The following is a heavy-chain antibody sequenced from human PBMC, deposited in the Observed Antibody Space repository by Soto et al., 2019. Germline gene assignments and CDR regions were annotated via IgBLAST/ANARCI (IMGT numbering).Heavy chain of an antibody. V-gene: IGHV4-34*01. D-gene: IGHD2-21*02. CDR3: ARLVIGSGDRYSALPEYPYYYYGMDV. CDR2: INHSGST. Sequence: SETLSLTCAVYGGSFSGYYWSWIRQPPGKGLEWIGEINHSGSTNYNPSLKSRVTISVDTSKNQFSLKLSSVTAADTAVYYCARLVIGSGDRYSALPEYPYYYYGMDVWGQGTTVTVSS. CDR1: GGSFSGYY. J-gene: IGHJ6*02.